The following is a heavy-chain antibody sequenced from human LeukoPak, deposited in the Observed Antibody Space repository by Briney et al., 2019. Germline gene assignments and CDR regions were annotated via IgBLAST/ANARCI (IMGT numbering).Heavy chain of an antibody. D-gene: IGHD3-16*01. J-gene: IGHJ2*01. V-gene: IGHV3-7*01. Sequence: GGSLRLSXAASGFTFSTYWMSWVRQAPGKGLEWVANIKEDGSEKYYVDSVKGRFTISRDNAKSSLYLQMNSLRVDDTAVYYCARGVWGSYNWYFDLWGRGTLVTVSS. CDR2: IKEDGSEK. CDR3: ARGVWGSYNWYFDL. CDR1: GFTFSTYW.